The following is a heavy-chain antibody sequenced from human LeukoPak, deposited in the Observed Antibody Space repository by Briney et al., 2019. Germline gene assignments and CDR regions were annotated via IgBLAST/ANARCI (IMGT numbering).Heavy chain of an antibody. J-gene: IGHJ6*02. CDR2: IYDSVNT. Sequence: SETLTLTCAVSGGSISIFYWSWIRQPPGKGLEWIGYIYDSVNTNYNPSLKSRVTISVDMSRNQFSLKLNSVTAADTAIYYCARDRELGVWGQGTTVTVSS. CDR3: ARDRELGV. CDR1: GGSISIFY. D-gene: IGHD1-26*01. V-gene: IGHV4-59*01.